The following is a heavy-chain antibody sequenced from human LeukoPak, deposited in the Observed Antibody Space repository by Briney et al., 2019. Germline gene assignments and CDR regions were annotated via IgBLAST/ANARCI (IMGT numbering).Heavy chain of an antibody. Sequence: GGSLRLSCAASGFTFSNYGMNWVRQAPGKGLEWISFVSYSSSSLYYADSVKGRFTISRDNAKNLLYLQLSSLRAEDTAVYYCAKPAATQCSSTSCSAFDHWGQGTLVTASS. CDR3: AKPAATQCSSTSCSAFDH. J-gene: IGHJ4*02. V-gene: IGHV3-48*01. CDR2: VSYSSSSL. CDR1: GFTFSNYG. D-gene: IGHD2-2*01.